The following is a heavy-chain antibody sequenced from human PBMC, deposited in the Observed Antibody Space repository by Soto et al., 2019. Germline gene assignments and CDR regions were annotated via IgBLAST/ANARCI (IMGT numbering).Heavy chain of an antibody. CDR2: ISSSSSYI. CDR3: ARVSPYYYGSGSYYLPIDY. J-gene: IGHJ4*02. D-gene: IGHD3-10*01. V-gene: IGHV3-21*01. CDR1: GFTFSSYS. Sequence: EVQLVESGGGLVKPGGSLRLSCAASGFTFSSYSMNWVRQAPGKGLEWVSSISSSSSYIYYADSVNGRFTISRDNAKNSLYLQMNSLRAEDTAVYYCARVSPYYYGSGSYYLPIDYWGQGTLVTVSS.